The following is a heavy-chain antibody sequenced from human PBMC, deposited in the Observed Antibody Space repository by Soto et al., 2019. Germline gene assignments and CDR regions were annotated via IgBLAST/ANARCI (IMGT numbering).Heavy chain of an antibody. V-gene: IGHV1-69*02. Sequence: QVQLVQSGAEVKKPGSSVKVSCKASGGTFSSYTISWVRQAPGQGLEWMGRIIPILGIANYAQKFQGRVTCTADKSTSTAYMELSSLRSEDTAVYYCASPGGSYSSAFDIWGQGTMVTVSS. CDR1: GGTFSSYT. CDR3: ASPGGSYSSAFDI. D-gene: IGHD1-26*01. CDR2: IIPILGIA. J-gene: IGHJ3*02.